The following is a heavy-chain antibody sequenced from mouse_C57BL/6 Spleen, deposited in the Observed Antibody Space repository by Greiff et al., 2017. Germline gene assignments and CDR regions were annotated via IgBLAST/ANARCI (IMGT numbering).Heavy chain of an antibody. CDR3: ERQGGVCSTLGY. V-gene: IGHV1-82*01. J-gene: IGHJ2*01. CDR2: IYPGDGDT. Sequence: VQLQQSGPELVKPGASVKISCKASGYAFSSSWMNWVKQRPGKGLEWIGRIYPGDGDTNYNGKFKGKATLTADKSSSTAYMQRSSLTSEDSAVYFCERQGGVCSTLGYWGQGTTLTVSS. CDR1: GYAFSSSW. D-gene: IGHD1-1*01.